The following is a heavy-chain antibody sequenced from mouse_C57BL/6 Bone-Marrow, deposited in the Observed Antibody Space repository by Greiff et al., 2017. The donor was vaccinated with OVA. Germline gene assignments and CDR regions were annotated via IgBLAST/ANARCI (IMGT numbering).Heavy chain of an antibody. CDR3: ARGYGSSYWYFDV. D-gene: IGHD1-1*01. CDR2: IDPANGNT. V-gene: IGHV14-3*01. Sequence: EVQLVESVAELVRPGASVKLSCTASGFNIKNTYMHWVKQRPEQGLEWIGRIDPANGNTKYATQFQGKATITADTSSNTAYLQLSRLTSEDAAIYYCARGYGSSYWYFDVWGTGTTVTVSS. J-gene: IGHJ1*03. CDR1: GFNIKNTY.